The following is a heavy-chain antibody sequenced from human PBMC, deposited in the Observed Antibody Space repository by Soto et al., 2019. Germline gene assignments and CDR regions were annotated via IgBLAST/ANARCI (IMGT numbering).Heavy chain of an antibody. Sequence: GGSLRLSCAASGFTFSSYSMNWVRQAPGKGLEWVSSISSSSSYIYYADSVKGRFTISRDNAKNSLYLQMNSLRAEDTAVYYCARDFGYCSGGSCYSPLDYYYYMDVWGKGTTVTVSS. V-gene: IGHV3-21*01. J-gene: IGHJ6*03. CDR2: ISSSSSYI. D-gene: IGHD2-15*01. CDR3: ARDFGYCSGGSCYSPLDYYYYMDV. CDR1: GFTFSSYS.